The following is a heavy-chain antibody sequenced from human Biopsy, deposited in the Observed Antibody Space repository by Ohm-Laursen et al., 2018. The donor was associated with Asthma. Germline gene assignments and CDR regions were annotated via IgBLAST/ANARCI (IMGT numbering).Heavy chain of an antibody. Sequence: SLRLSCAASGFAVSRDYMFWVHQAPGKGLEWVSVIYSGGTSHTADSVRGRFTISRDYSKNTLYLQMHSLRAEDTAVYYCARGDSSNWSHYYFDYWGQGTLVTVSS. J-gene: IGHJ4*02. D-gene: IGHD3-22*01. V-gene: IGHV3-53*01. CDR3: ARGDSSNWSHYYFDY. CDR1: GFAVSRDY. CDR2: IYSGGTS.